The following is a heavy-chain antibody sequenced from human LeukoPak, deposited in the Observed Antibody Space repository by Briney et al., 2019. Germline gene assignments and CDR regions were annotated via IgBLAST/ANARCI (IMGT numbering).Heavy chain of an antibody. V-gene: IGHV1-2*02. D-gene: IGHD3-10*01. CDR1: GYTFTGYY. CDR3: ARDLRVSGITMVRGGFGY. J-gene: IGHJ4*02. CDR2: INPNSGGT. Sequence: PSVKVSCKASGYTFTGYYMHWVRQAPGQGLEWMGWINPNSGGTNYAQKFQGRVTMTRDTSISTAYMELSRLRSDDKAVYYCARDLRVSGITMVRGGFGYWGQGTLVTVSS.